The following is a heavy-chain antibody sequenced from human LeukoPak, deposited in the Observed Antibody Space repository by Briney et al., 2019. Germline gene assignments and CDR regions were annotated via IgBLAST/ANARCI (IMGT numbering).Heavy chain of an antibody. CDR1: GGSFSGYY. Sequence: PSETLSLTCAVYGGSFSGYYWSWIRQPPGKGLEWIGEINHSGSTNYNPSLKSRVTIPVDTSKNQFSLKLSSVTAADTAVYYCARAVSGYDRVNPWGQGTLVTVSS. D-gene: IGHD5-12*01. J-gene: IGHJ5*02. CDR3: ARAVSGYDRVNP. V-gene: IGHV4-34*01. CDR2: INHSGST.